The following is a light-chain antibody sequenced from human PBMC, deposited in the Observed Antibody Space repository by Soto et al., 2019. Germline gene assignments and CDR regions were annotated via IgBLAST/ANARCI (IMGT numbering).Light chain of an antibody. CDR1: SSNIGAGYD. CDR2: GNT. V-gene: IGLV1-40*01. Sequence: QSVLTQPPSVSGAPGQRVTISCTGSSSNIGAGYDVHWYQQLPGTAPKLLIYGNTNRPSGVPDRFSGSKSGTSASLAITGLQDEDEADYYCQSYDSSLSALVFGGGTKVTVL. J-gene: IGLJ2*01. CDR3: QSYDSSLSALV.